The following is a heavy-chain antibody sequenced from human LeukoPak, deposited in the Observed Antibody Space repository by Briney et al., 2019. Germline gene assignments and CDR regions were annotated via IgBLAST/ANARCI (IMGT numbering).Heavy chain of an antibody. Sequence: SETLSLTCTVSGGSISTYYWNWIRQPPGKGLEWIGYVYYSGSTSYNPSLESRVTISVDTSKNQFSLRLSSVTAADTAVYYCARDNAVTGYYYGMDVWGQGTTVTVSS. V-gene: IGHV4-59*01. D-gene: IGHD6-19*01. CDR3: ARDNAVTGYYYGMDV. J-gene: IGHJ6*02. CDR2: VYYSGST. CDR1: GGSISTYY.